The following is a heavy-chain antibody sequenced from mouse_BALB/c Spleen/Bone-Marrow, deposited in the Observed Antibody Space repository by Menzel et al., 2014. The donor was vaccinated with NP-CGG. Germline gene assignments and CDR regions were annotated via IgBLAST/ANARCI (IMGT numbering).Heavy chain of an antibody. CDR1: GFTFTDYY. J-gene: IGHJ2*01. CDR3: ARDGYDDY. V-gene: IGHV7-3*02. CDR2: IRNKANGYTT. D-gene: IGHD2-2*01. Sequence: EVKLMESGGGLVQPGGSLRLSCATSGFTFTDYYMSWVRQPPGKALEWLGFIRNKANGYTTEYSASVQGRFTISRDNSQSILYLQMNTLRAEDSATYYCARDGYDDYWGQGTTLTVSS.